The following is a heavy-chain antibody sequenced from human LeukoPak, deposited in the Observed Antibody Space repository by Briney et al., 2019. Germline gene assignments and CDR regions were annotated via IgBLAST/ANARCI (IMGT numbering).Heavy chain of an antibody. D-gene: IGHD6-6*01. V-gene: IGHV4-59*01. CDR3: ARGQLIAARPGVVYWYFDL. J-gene: IGHJ2*01. CDR1: GGSISSYY. Sequence: SETLSLTCTVSGGSISSYYWSWIRQPPGKGLEWIGYIYYSGSTNYNPSLKSRVTISVDTSKNQFSLKLSSVTAADTAVYYCARGQLIAARPGVVYWYFDLWGRGTLVTVSS. CDR2: IYYSGST.